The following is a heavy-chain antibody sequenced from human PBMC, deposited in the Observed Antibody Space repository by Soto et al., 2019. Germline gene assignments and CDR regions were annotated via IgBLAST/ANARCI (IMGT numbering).Heavy chain of an antibody. J-gene: IGHJ5*02. D-gene: IGHD3-9*01. CDR2: ISGSGGST. V-gene: IGHV3-23*01. Sequence: PGGSLRLCCAASGFTFRSYAMSWFRQAPGKGLEWVSAISGSGGSTYYADSVKGRFTISRDNSKNTLYLQMNSLRAEDTAVYYCASEYYDILTGYPTSPWGQGTLVTVSS. CDR3: ASEYYDILTGYPTSP. CDR1: GFTFRSYA.